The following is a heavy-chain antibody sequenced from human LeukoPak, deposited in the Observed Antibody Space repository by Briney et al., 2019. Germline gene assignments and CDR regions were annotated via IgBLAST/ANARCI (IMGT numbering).Heavy chain of an antibody. D-gene: IGHD3-10*01. CDR1: GYSFTSYW. J-gene: IGHJ5*02. CDR3: ARSTMVRGVLSWFDP. CDR2: TYPGDSDT. V-gene: IGHV5-51*01. Sequence: GEAVKISCKGSGYSFTSYWIGWVRQMPVKGLEWIGITYPGDSDTRYSPSFQGQVTISADKSISTAYLQWSSLKASDTAMYYCARSTMVRGVLSWFDPWGQGTLVTVSS.